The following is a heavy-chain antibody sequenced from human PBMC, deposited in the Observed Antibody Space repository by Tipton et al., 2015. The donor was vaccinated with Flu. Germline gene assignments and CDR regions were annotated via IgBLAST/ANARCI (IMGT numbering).Heavy chain of an antibody. CDR3: AREHEGNWSFLTGSRSFTY. D-gene: IGHD3-9*01. CDR2: IYTSGST. V-gene: IGHV4-4*07. J-gene: IGHJ4*02. CDR1: GGSISSYY. Sequence: TLSLTCTVSGGSISSYYWSWIRQPAGKGLEWIGRIYTSGSTNYNPSLKSRVTMSVDTSKNQFSLKLSSVTAADTAVYYCAREHEGNWSFLTGSRSFTYWGQGTLVTVSS.